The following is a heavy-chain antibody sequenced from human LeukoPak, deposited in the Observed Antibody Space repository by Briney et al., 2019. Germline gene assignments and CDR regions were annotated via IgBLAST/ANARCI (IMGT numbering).Heavy chain of an antibody. Sequence: SVRVSCKASGGTFSSYAISWVRQAPGQGLEWMGRIIPILGIANYAQKFQGRVTITADKSTSTAYMELSSLRSEDTAVYYCARSLFYYDSSGHYWGQEPWSPSPQ. CDR1: GGTFSSYA. J-gene: IGHJ4*01. D-gene: IGHD3-22*01. CDR2: IIPILGIA. V-gene: IGHV1-69*04. CDR3: ARSLFYYDSSGHY.